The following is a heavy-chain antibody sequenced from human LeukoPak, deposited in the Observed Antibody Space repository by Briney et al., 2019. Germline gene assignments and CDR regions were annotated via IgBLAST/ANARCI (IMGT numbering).Heavy chain of an antibody. D-gene: IGHD2-2*01. CDR1: GGTFSSYA. J-gene: IGHJ6*03. V-gene: IGHV1-69*04. CDR2: IIPILGIA. CDR3: ARNTVPAPTYYYYMDV. Sequence: ASVKVSCKASGGTFSSYAISWVRQAPGQGLEWMGRIIPILGIANYAQRFQGRVTITADKSTSTAYMELSSLRSEDTAVYYCARNTVPAPTYYYYMDVWGKGTTVTVSS.